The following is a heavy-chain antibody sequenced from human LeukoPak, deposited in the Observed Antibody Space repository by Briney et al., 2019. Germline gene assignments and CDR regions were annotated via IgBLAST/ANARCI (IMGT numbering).Heavy chain of an antibody. CDR1: GGTFSSYA. V-gene: IGHV1-69*05. J-gene: IGHJ4*02. CDR3: ARLSAGIAAADHFDY. Sequence: SVKVSCKASGGTFSSYAISWVRQAPGQGLEWMGGIIPIFGTANYAQKFQGRVTITTDESTSTAYMELSSLRSEDTAVYYCARLSAGIAAADHFDYWGQGTLVTVSS. D-gene: IGHD6-13*01. CDR2: IIPIFGTA.